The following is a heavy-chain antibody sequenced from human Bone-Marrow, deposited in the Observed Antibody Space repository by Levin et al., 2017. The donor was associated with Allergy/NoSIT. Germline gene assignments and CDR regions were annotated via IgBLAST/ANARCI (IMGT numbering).Heavy chain of an antibody. CDR2: VSHDGSTK. CDR1: QFTFSSYG. D-gene: IGHD6-19*01. V-gene: IGHV3-30*18. Sequence: SGGSLRLSCAASQFTFSSYGMYWVRQAPGKGLQWVAVVSHDGSTKYYADSVKGRFTISRDNSKNTLLLQINSLRAGDTAVYYCAKEFRAVASGWFFDYWGQGTLVTVSS. J-gene: IGHJ4*02. CDR3: AKEFRAVASGWFFDY.